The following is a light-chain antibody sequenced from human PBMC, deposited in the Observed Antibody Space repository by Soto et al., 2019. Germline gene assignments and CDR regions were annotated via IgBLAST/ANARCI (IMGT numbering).Light chain of an antibody. CDR2: GPS. J-gene: IGKJ1*01. Sequence: ESVLTQSPGTLSLSPGERATLSCRASQSVSSSYFAWYQQKPGQAPRLLIYGPSSRATGIPARFSGSGSGTALPLTISRLDPADFAVYSCQQYGRSPSTFGPGTKVDIK. CDR1: QSVSSSY. CDR3: QQYGRSPST. V-gene: IGKV3-20*01.